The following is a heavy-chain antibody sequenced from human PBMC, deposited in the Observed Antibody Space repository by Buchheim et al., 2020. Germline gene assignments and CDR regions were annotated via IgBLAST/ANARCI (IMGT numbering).Heavy chain of an antibody. CDR1: GYTFTGYY. D-gene: IGHD2-2*01. CDR2: INPNSGGT. V-gene: IGHV1-2*02. Sequence: QVQLVQSGAEVKKPGASVKVSCKASGYTFTGYYMHWVRQAPGQGLEWMGWINPNSGGTNYAQKFQGRVTMTRDTSISTAYMELSRLRSDDTAVYYCAVLGYCSSTSCSYYYYYGMDVWGQGTT. CDR3: AVLGYCSSTSCSYYYYYGMDV. J-gene: IGHJ6*02.